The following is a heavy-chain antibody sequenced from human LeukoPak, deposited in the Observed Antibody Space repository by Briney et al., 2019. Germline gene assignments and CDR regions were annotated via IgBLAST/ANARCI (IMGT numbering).Heavy chain of an antibody. J-gene: IGHJ5*02. D-gene: IGHD4-17*01. CDR2: INHSGST. V-gene: IGHV4-34*01. CDR1: GGSFSGYY. Sequence: SETLSLTCAVYGGSFSGYYWSWIRQPPGKGLEWIGEINHSGSTNYNPSLKSRVTISVDTSKNQFSLKLSSVTAADTAVYYRARGRLRSLGFDPWGQGTLVTVSS. CDR3: ARGRLRSLGFDP.